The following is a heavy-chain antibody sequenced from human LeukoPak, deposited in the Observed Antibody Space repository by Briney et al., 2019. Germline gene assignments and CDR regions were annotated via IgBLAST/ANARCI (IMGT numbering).Heavy chain of an antibody. CDR1: GFIVSSNY. D-gene: IGHD1-14*01. CDR2: IYSGGGR. V-gene: IGHV3-53*01. CDR3: ARDRGNQRGYYYYMDV. J-gene: IGHJ6*03. Sequence: GGSLRLSCAASGFIVSSNYMSWVRQAPGKGLEWVAVIYSGGGRNYADSVKGRFTISRDNAKNSLYLQMNSLRAEDTAVYYCARDRGNQRGYYYYMDVWGKGTTVTVSS.